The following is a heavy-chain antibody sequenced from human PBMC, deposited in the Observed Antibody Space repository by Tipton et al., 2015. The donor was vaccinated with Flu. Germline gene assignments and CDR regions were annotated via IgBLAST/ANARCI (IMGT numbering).Heavy chain of an antibody. CDR1: GASITESD. V-gene: IGHV4-4*07. J-gene: IGHJ5*01. CDR3: ARGSGSGTYMIFDF. CDR2: IHVSGRT. D-gene: IGHD3-10*01. Sequence: TLSLTCNVFGASITESDWSWVRQAAGKGLEWIGRIHVSGRTNYNPSLKGRVTVSVDTTKNQFSLKLSSVTAADTAVYYCARGSGSGTYMIFDFWGQGTLVTVSS.